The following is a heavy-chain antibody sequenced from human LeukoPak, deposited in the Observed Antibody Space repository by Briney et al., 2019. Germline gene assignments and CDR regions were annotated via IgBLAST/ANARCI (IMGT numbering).Heavy chain of an antibody. Sequence: SETLSLTCDVSRGSISTSYWSWIRQPAGKRLEWIGRIYASGSSNYNPSLKSRVTMSVDTSKNQFPLTLSSVTAADTAVYYCAREGRITKYGGADYWGQGTLVTVSS. D-gene: IGHD3-3*01. CDR1: RGSISTSY. V-gene: IGHV4-4*07. J-gene: IGHJ4*02. CDR3: AREGRITKYGGADY. CDR2: IYASGSS.